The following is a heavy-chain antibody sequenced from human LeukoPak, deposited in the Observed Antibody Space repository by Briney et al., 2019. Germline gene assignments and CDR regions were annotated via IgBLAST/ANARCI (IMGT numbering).Heavy chain of an antibody. CDR1: GGSFSGYY. Sequence: PSETLSLTCAVYGGSFSGYYWSWIRQPPGKGLEWIGEINHSGSTNYNPSLKSRVTISVDTSKNQFSLKLSSVTAADTAVYYCARSTIYCSGGSCYDGHWFDPWVQGTLVTVSS. J-gene: IGHJ5*02. D-gene: IGHD2-15*01. CDR2: INHSGST. CDR3: ARSTIYCSGGSCYDGHWFDP. V-gene: IGHV4-34*01.